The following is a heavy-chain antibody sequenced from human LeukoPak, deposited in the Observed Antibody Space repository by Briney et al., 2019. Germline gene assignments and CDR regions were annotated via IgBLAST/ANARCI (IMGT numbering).Heavy chain of an antibody. D-gene: IGHD3-3*01. CDR1: GFSFSSHG. V-gene: IGHV3-23*01. CDR3: AKTSLSDASGHYYYMDV. Sequence: PGGSLRLSCAGSGFSFSSHGMNWVRQAPGKGLEWVSGISPSGDITYYTDSVRGRFTISRDNSQNTVSLQVNNLRTEDTAFYYCAKTSLSDASGHYYYMDVWGKGTTVTVSS. J-gene: IGHJ6*03. CDR2: ISPSGDIT.